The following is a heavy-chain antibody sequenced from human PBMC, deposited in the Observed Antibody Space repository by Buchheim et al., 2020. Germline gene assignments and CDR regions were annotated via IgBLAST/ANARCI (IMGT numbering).Heavy chain of an antibody. Sequence: EVQLLESGGGLVQPGGSLRLSCAASGFTFSSYAMSWVRQAPGKGLEWVSAISGSGGSTYYADSVKGRFTISRDNSKNPLYLQMNSLRAEDTAVYYCAKDDRGIPYPRLYGMDVWGQGTT. CDR3: AKDDRGIPYPRLYGMDV. CDR1: GFTFSSYA. J-gene: IGHJ6*02. CDR2: ISGSGGST. D-gene: IGHD3-10*01. V-gene: IGHV3-23*01.